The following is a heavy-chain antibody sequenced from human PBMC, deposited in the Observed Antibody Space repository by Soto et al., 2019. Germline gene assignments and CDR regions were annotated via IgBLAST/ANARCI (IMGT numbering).Heavy chain of an antibody. CDR1: GFTFSDPY. D-gene: IGHD3-10*01. V-gene: IGHV3-72*01. Sequence: GGSLRLSCAASGFTFSDPYMDWVRQAPGKGLEWVGRVRNKANSYTTEYAASVKGRFTISRDDSKNSLYLQMNSLKTEDTAVYYCTAHRSSLTMRRGVIIGDYYYNGMDVWGQGTTVTVSS. CDR2: VRNKANSYTT. CDR3: TAHRSSLTMRRGVIIGDYYYNGMDV. J-gene: IGHJ6*02.